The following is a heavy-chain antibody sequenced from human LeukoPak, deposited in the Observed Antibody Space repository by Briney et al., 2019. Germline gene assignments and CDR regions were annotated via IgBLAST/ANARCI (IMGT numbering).Heavy chain of an antibody. CDR3: ARALPRVFCSSTSCYEGPNYYYYMDV. CDR2: INHSGST. V-gene: IGHV4-34*01. Sequence: SETLSLTCAVYGGSFSGYYWSWIRQPPGKGLEWIGEINHSGSTNYNPSLKSRVTISVDTSKNQFSLKLSSVTAADTAVYYCARALPRVFCSSTSCYEGPNYYYYMDVWGKGTTVTISS. CDR1: GGSFSGYY. D-gene: IGHD2-2*01. J-gene: IGHJ6*03.